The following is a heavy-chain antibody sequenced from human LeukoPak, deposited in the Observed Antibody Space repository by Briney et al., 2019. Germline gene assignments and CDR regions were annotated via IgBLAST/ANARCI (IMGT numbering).Heavy chain of an antibody. Sequence: PGGSLRLSCAVSGFTFSSGYMHWVRQPPGKGPVWVSRISSDGSNTIYADSVKGRFTISRDDARNTLYLQMNSLRDADTAVYYCARYTGGGVYWGRGTLVTVSS. CDR3: ARYTGGGVY. D-gene: IGHD2-2*02. J-gene: IGHJ4*02. CDR1: GFTFSSGY. V-gene: IGHV3-74*01. CDR2: ISSDGSNT.